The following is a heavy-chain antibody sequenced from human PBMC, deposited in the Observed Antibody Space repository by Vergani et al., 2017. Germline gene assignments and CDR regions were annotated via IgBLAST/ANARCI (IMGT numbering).Heavy chain of an antibody. CDR3: AREWRAYYYYGMDV. D-gene: IGHD5-12*01. CDR2: IYYSGST. CDR1: GGSISSSSYY. Sequence: QLQLQESGPGLVKPSETLSLTCTVSGGSISSSSYYWGWIRQPPGKGLEWIGSIYYSGSTYYNPSLKSRVTISVDTSKNQFSLKLSSVTAADTAVYYCAREWRAYYYYGMDVWGQGTTVTVSS. V-gene: IGHV4-39*07. J-gene: IGHJ6*02.